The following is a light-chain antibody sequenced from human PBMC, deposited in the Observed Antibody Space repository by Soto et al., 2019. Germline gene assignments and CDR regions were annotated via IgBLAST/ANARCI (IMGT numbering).Light chain of an antibody. V-gene: IGKV3D-20*02. CDR1: LCVSSSY. CDR3: KQRSNWPPIT. CDR2: DVS. J-gene: IGKJ5*01. Sequence: EIVLTQAPGTLSFSPVEGATLYCGAFLCVSSSYLAWYQQKPGQAPRLVIYDVSNRATGIPARFSGSGSGTDFTLTISSLEPEDFAVYYCKQRSNWPPITFGQGTRLEI.